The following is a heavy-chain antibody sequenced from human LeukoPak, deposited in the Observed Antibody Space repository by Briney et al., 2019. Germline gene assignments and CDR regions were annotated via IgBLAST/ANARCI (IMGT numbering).Heavy chain of an antibody. V-gene: IGHV1-3*01. CDR2: INAGNGNT. CDR3: ARDPVDCTNGVCYNYFDY. Sequence: ASVKVSCKASGYTFTTYAMHWVRQAPGQRLEWMGWINAGNGNTKYSQKFQGRVTITRDTSASTAYMELSSLRSEDTAVYYCARDPVDCTNGVCYNYFDYWGQGTLVAVSS. D-gene: IGHD2-8*01. J-gene: IGHJ4*02. CDR1: GYTFTTYA.